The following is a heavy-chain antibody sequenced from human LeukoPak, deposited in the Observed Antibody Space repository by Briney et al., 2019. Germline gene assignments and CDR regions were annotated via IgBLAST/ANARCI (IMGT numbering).Heavy chain of an antibody. CDR3: ARTLSLDGYNHFDF. Sequence: ASVKVSCKASGYTFTSYYMHWVRQAPGQGLEWMGWISAYNGNTNYAQKLQGRVTMTTDTSTSTAYMELSSLRSEDTAVYYCARTLSLDGYNHFDFWGQGTLVTVSS. CDR2: ISAYNGNT. J-gene: IGHJ4*02. V-gene: IGHV1-18*04. CDR1: GYTFTSYY. D-gene: IGHD5-24*01.